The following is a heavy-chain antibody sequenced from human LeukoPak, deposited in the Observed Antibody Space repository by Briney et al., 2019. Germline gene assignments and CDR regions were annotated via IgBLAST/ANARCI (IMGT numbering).Heavy chain of an antibody. J-gene: IGHJ6*03. CDR1: GFTFSDYY. V-gene: IGHV3-11*04. CDR3: ARLIAGPYYYYYYMDV. D-gene: IGHD2-15*01. Sequence: GGSLRPSCAASGFTFSDYYMSWIRQAPGKGLEWVSYISSSGSTIYYADSVKGRFTISRDNAKNSLYLQMNSLRAEDTAVYYCARLIAGPYYYYYYMDVWGKGTTVTVSS. CDR2: ISSSGSTI.